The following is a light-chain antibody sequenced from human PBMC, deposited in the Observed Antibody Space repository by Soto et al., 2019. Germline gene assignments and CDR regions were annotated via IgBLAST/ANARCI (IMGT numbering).Light chain of an antibody. CDR2: WAS. CDR1: QRVLASPNNKSY. V-gene: IGKV4-1*01. Sequence: VMTQSPDSLAVSLGERATINCKSSQRVLASPNNKSYLAWYQQKPGQAPKLLIYWASNRASGVPDRFSGSGSGTDFTLTISSPQAEDVAVYYCQQHYSTPFTFGGGTKVDIK. CDR3: QQHYSTPFT. J-gene: IGKJ4*01.